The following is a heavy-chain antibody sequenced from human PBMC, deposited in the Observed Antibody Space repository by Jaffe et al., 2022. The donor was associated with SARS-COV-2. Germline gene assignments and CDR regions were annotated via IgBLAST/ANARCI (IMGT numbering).Heavy chain of an antibody. J-gene: IGHJ6*02. CDR2: ISYDGSNK. D-gene: IGHD3-10*01. CDR1: GFTFSSYG. Sequence: QVQLVESGGGVVQPGRSLRLSCAASGFTFSSYGMHWVRQAPGKGLEWVAVISYDGSNKYYADSVKGRFTISRDNSKNTLYLQMNSLRAEDTAVYYCAKDLSFGPYMVRGGKTTKNGMDVWGQGTTVTVSS. CDR3: AKDLSFGPYMVRGGKTTKNGMDV. V-gene: IGHV3-30*18.